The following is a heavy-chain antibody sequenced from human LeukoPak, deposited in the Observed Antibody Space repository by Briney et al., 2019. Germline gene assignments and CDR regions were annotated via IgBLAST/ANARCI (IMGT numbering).Heavy chain of an antibody. D-gene: IGHD3-22*01. CDR1: GYTFTSYG. V-gene: IGHV1-69*04. J-gene: IGHJ4*02. CDR3: ARDYYDSSGYYYPHPFDY. CDR2: IIPILGIA. Sequence: ASVKVSCKASGYTFTSYGISWVRQAPGQGLEWMGRIIPILGIANYAQKFQGRVTITADKSTSTAYMELSSLRSEDTAVYYCARDYYDSSGYYYPHPFDYWGQGTLVTVSS.